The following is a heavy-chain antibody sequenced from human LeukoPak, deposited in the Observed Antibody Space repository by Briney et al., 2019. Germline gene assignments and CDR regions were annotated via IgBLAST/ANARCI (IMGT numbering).Heavy chain of an antibody. CDR3: AREKGYSSSSGGNFDI. CDR1: GFTFSSHG. J-gene: IGHJ3*02. D-gene: IGHD6-13*01. CDR2: IWYDGSNK. V-gene: IGHV3-33*01. Sequence: GRSLRLSCAASGFTFSSHGMHWVRQAPGKGLEWVAVIWYDGSNKYYADSVKGRFTISRDNSKNTLYLQMNSLRAEDTAVYYCAREKGYSSSSGGNFDIWGQGTMVTVSS.